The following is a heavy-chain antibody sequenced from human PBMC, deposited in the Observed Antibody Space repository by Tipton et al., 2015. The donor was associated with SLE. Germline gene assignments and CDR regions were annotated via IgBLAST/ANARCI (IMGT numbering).Heavy chain of an antibody. Sequence: TLSLTCTVSGGSINSGDYYWSWIRQLPGKGPEWIGYIFYTGTTHYNPSLESRVAISIDTPKNQFSLRLNSVTAADTAVYYCGTIDYTTSPDIHWGQGTLVTVSS. CDR3: GTIDYTTSPDIH. CDR2: IFYTGTT. D-gene: IGHD2-2*02. J-gene: IGHJ4*02. V-gene: IGHV4-30-4*03. CDR1: GGSINSGDYY.